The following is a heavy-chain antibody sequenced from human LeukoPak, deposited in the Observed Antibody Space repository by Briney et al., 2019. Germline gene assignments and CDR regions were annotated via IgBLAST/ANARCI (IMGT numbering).Heavy chain of an antibody. Sequence: PGGSLRLSCAGSGFTFSNAWMNWVRQAPGKGLEWVGRIKSKTDGATTDYVAPVKGRFTISRDDAKTTLYLQMNSLKTEDTAVYYCTTKGRDIVVIPAAISTVRTLVGFDYWGQGTLVTVSS. CDR2: IKSKTDGATT. D-gene: IGHD2-2*02. J-gene: IGHJ4*02. CDR3: TTKGRDIVVIPAAISTVRTLVGFDY. CDR1: GFTFSNAW. V-gene: IGHV3-15*01.